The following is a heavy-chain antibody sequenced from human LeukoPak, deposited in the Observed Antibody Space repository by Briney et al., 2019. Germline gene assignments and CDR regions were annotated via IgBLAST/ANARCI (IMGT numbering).Heavy chain of an antibody. CDR2: ISRIQADK. D-gene: IGHD5-12*01. Sequence: PGGSLRLSCETSGFTFSTFGMSWVRQAPGKGLMWVSTISRIQADKYDADSVRGRFTTSRDNAKNSLYLQMNSLRAEDTAFYYCAINGGGDSGYGNFDYWGQGTLVTVSS. J-gene: IGHJ4*02. CDR1: GFTFSTFG. CDR3: AINGGGDSGYGNFDY. V-gene: IGHV3-23*01.